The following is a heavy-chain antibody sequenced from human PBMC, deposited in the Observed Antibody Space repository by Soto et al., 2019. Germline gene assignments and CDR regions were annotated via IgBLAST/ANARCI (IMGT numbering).Heavy chain of an antibody. Sequence: QVQLQESGPGLVKPSQTLSLTCTVSGGSISSGGYSWSWVRQHPGKGLEWIGYIFYSGSTSYNPSLKSRVTLSVDTSKNQFSLKVSSVTAADTAVYYCARGVLHWGQGTLVTVSS. CDR3: ARGVLH. V-gene: IGHV4-31*03. CDR2: IFYSGST. J-gene: IGHJ4*02. CDR1: GGSISSGGYS.